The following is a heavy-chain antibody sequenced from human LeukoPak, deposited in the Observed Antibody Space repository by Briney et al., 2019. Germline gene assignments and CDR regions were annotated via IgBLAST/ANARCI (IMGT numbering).Heavy chain of an antibody. CDR2: ISGSGGST. Sequence: PGGSLRLSCAASGFTFSSYAMSWVRQAPGKGLEWVSTISGSGGSTYYADSVKGRFTISRDNSKNTLYLQMNSLRAEDTAVYYCAKDLYESIAAAGTNFDYWGQGTLVTVSS. J-gene: IGHJ4*01. D-gene: IGHD6-13*01. V-gene: IGHV3-23*01. CDR3: AKDLYESIAAAGTNFDY. CDR1: GFTFSSYA.